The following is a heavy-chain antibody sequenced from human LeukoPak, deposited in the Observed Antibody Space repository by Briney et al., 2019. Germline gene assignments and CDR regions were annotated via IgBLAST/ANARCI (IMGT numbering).Heavy chain of an antibody. D-gene: IGHD3-10*01. Sequence: SETLSLTCTVSGGSISSYYWSWIRQPPGKGLEWIGYIYYSGSTDYNPSLKSRVTISIDRSKNQFSLKLSSVTAADTAIYYCARGSMIRGVIDYWGQGTLVTVSS. CDR3: ARGSMIRGVIDY. J-gene: IGHJ4*02. V-gene: IGHV4-59*12. CDR1: GGSISSYY. CDR2: IYYSGST.